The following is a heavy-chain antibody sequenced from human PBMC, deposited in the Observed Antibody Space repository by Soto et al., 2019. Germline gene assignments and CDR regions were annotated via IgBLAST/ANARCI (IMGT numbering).Heavy chain of an antibody. D-gene: IGHD6-13*01. CDR3: AAAAAGTFLRRRRNWFDP. Sequence: QVQLQESGPGLVKPSQTLSLTCTVSGGSISSGGYYWSWIRQHPGKGLGGIGYIYYSGSTYYNPSLKSRVTISVDTSKNQFSLKLSSVTAADTAVYYCAAAAAGTFLRRRRNWFDPWGQGTLVTVSS. V-gene: IGHV4-31*03. CDR1: GGSISSGGYY. J-gene: IGHJ5*02. CDR2: IYYSGST.